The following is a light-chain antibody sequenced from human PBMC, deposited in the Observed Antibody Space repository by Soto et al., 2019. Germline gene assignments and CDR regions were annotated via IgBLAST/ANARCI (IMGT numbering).Light chain of an antibody. V-gene: IGLV2-14*01. CDR3: SSYTTSATRV. J-gene: IGLJ3*02. Sequence: QSALTQPASVSASPGQSITISCTGVTSDVGDNYYVSWFQSHPGTAPKLVIYEVANRPSGVSDRFSGSKSGNTASLTISGLQSEDEADYYCSSYTTSATRVFGGGTKLTVL. CDR1: TSDVGDNYY. CDR2: EVA.